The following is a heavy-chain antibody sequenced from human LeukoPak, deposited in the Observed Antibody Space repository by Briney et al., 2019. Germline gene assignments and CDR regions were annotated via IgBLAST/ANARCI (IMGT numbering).Heavy chain of an antibody. Sequence: GGSLRLSCAASGFTFSSYWMHWVRQAPGKGLVWVSRINSDGSSTSYADSVKGRFTISRDNAKNTLYLQMNSLRAEDTAVYYCAREGGYSYALYYFDYWGQGTLVTVSS. CDR1: GFTFSSYW. CDR2: INSDGSST. CDR3: AREGGYSYALYYFDY. V-gene: IGHV3-74*01. D-gene: IGHD5-18*01. J-gene: IGHJ4*02.